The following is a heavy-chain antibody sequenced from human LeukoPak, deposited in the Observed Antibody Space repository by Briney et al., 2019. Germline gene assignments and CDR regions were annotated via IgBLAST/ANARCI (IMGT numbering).Heavy chain of an antibody. D-gene: IGHD3-22*01. Sequence: PGGSLRLSCAASGFTFSSYSMNWVRQAPGKGLEWVSSISSSSSYIYYADSVKGRFTISRDNAKNSLYLQMNSLRAEDTAVYYCARATYYYDTRYWFDPWGQGTLVTVSS. CDR3: ARATYYYDTRYWFDP. J-gene: IGHJ5*02. CDR1: GFTFSSYS. V-gene: IGHV3-21*01. CDR2: ISSSSSYI.